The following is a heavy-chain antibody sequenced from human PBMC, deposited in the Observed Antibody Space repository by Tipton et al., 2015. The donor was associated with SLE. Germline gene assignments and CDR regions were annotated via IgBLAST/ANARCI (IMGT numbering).Heavy chain of an antibody. J-gene: IGHJ4*02. CDR2: IYYRGST. Sequence: TLSLTCTVSGGSVSSGSYNWNWIRQPPGKGLEWIGDIYYRGSTNYNPSLKSRVTISVDTSKNQFSLKLSSVTAADTAVYYCARDGGSVPFDYWGQGTLVTVSS. CDR3: ARDGGSVPFDY. V-gene: IGHV4-61*01. CDR1: GGSVSSGSYN. D-gene: IGHD3-16*01.